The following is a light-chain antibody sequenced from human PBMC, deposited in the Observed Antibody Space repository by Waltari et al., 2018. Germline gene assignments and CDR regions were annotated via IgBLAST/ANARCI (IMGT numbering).Light chain of an antibody. V-gene: IGKV4-1*01. CDR3: QQYYTSPYT. CDR1: QSVLDSSNNKKY. J-gene: IGKJ2*01. Sequence: DLVMPHSPDSLAVSLGERSTPNCTSSQSVLDSSNNKKYLAWYQQKPGQPPKLLIYWASTRESGVPDRFSGSGSGTDFTLSISSLQAEDVAVYYCQQYYTSPYTFGQGTKLEIK. CDR2: WAS.